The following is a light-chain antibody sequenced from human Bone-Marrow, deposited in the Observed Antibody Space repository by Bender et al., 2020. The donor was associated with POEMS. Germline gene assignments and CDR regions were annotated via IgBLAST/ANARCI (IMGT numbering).Light chain of an antibody. CDR3: SSYTSSSTWV. J-gene: IGLJ3*02. CDR1: SSDVGGYNY. Sequence: QSALTQPASVSGSPGQSLTVSCTGTSSDVGGYNYVSWYQQHPGKAPKLMIYVVSNRPSGVSNRFSGSKSGNTASLTISGLQAEDEADYYYSSYTSSSTWVVGGGTKLTVL. V-gene: IGLV2-14*01. CDR2: VVS.